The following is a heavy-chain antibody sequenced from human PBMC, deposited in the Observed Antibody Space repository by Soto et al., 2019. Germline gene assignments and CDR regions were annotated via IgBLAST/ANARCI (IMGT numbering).Heavy chain of an antibody. CDR1: GFTFSYYA. J-gene: IGHJ6*02. D-gene: IGHD6-13*01. Sequence: QVQLVESGGGVVQPGRSLRLSCAASGFTFSYYAMHWVRQAPGKGLEWVSVISFDGNNKYYADSVKGRFTVSRDNTKNTLYVQINILSADDTAMYYCARGGYTVNFGRDVWGQGTTVTVSS. V-gene: IGHV3-30-3*01. CDR3: ARGGYTVNFGRDV. CDR2: ISFDGNNK.